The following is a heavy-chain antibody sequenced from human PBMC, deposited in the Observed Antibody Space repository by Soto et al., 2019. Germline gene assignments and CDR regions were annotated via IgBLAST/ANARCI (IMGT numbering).Heavy chain of an antibody. V-gene: IGHV1-69*02. CDR1: GGTFSSYT. CDR2: IIPILGIA. CDR3: ARSKQQLVPDDYYYYGMDV. J-gene: IGHJ6*02. D-gene: IGHD6-13*01. Sequence: SVKVSCKASGGTFSSYTISWVRQAPGQGLEWMGRIIPILGIANYAQKFQGRVTITADKSTSTAYMELSSLRSEDTAVYYCARSKQQLVPDDYYYYGMDVWGQGTTVTV.